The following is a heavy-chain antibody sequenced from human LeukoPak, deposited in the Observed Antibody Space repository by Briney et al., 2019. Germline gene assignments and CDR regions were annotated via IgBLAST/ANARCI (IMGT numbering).Heavy chain of an antibody. CDR1: GGSISSSNW. Sequence: SETLSLTCAVSGGSISSSNWWSWVRQPPGKGLEWIGYIYYSGSTNYNPSLKSRVTISVDTSKNQFSLKLSSVTAADTAVYYCARRRGYSYDYWGQGTLVTVSS. CDR2: IYYSGST. V-gene: IGHV4-4*02. CDR3: ARRRGYSYDY. D-gene: IGHD5-18*01. J-gene: IGHJ4*02.